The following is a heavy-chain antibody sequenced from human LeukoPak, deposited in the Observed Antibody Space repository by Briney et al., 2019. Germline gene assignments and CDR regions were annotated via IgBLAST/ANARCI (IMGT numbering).Heavy chain of an antibody. CDR3: ARDRHYYGSGSENWFDP. J-gene: IGHJ5*02. Sequence: GGSLRLSCAASGFTFSSYVMHWVRQAPGKGLEWVAVISYDGSNKYYADSVKGRFTISRDNSKNTLYLQMNSLRAEDTAVYYCARDRHYYGSGSENWFDPWGQGTLVTVSS. CDR2: ISYDGSNK. CDR1: GFTFSSYV. D-gene: IGHD3-10*01. V-gene: IGHV3-30*04.